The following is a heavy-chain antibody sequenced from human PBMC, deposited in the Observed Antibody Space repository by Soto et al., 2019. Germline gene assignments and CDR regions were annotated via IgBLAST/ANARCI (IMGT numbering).Heavy chain of an antibody. CDR3: ASEVVAATGGFDY. Sequence: SETLSLTCTVSGGSISSSSYYWGWIRQPPGKGLEWIGSIYYSGSTYYNPSLKSRVTISVDTSKNQFSLKLSSVTAADTAVYYCASEVVAATGGFDYWGQGTLVTVSS. V-gene: IGHV4-39*01. CDR1: GGSISSSSYY. CDR2: IYYSGST. J-gene: IGHJ4*02. D-gene: IGHD2-15*01.